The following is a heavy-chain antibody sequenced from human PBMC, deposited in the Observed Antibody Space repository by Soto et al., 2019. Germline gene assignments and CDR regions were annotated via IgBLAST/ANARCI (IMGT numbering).Heavy chain of an antibody. CDR1: GYTFTYYD. V-gene: IGHV1-8*01. CDR3: EVTTGY. D-gene: IGHD3-9*01. Sequence: ASVKVSCKASGYTFTYYDINWVRQASGQGLEYMGWMSPESGNTGYAPQFQGRVTMTRNTSISTAYMELSSLRSEDTAVYYCEVTTGYWGQGTLVTVSS. J-gene: IGHJ1*01. CDR2: MSPESGNT.